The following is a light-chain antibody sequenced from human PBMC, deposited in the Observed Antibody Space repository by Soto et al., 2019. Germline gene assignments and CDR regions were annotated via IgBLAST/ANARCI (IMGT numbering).Light chain of an antibody. CDR2: EGS. CDR3: CSYAGSSTWV. CDR1: SSDVWSYNL. J-gene: IGLJ3*02. V-gene: IGLV2-23*01. Sequence: QSVLTQPASVSGSPGQSITISCTGTSSDVWSYNLVSWYQQHPGKAPKLMIYEGSKRPSGVSNRFSGSRSGNTASLTISGLQAEDEADYYCCSYAGSSTWVFGGGTKLTVL.